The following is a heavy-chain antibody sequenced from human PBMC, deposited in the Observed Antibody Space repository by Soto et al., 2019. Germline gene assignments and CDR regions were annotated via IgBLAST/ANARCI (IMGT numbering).Heavy chain of an antibody. V-gene: IGHV3-13*01. Sequence: GGSLRLSCAASGFTFSSYDMHWVRQATGKGLKWVSAIGTAGDTYYPGSVKGRFTISRENAKNSLYLQMNSLRAGDTAVYYCARGLDYSNPYYGMDVWGQGTTITVSS. CDR3: ARGLDYSNPYYGMDV. CDR1: GFTFSSYD. D-gene: IGHD4-4*01. CDR2: IGTAGDT. J-gene: IGHJ6*02.